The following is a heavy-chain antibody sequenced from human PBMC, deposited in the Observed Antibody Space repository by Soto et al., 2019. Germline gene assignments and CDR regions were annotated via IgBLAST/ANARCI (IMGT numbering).Heavy chain of an antibody. D-gene: IGHD2-21*01. CDR2: ISGSGANT. J-gene: IGHJ4*02. Sequence: EVQLLESGGGLVQPGGSLRLSCEASGFTFSNFAMRWVRQAPGQGLEWVSAISGSGANTYYADSVKGRFTISSDISKRTVYLKLNTLGPDDTAVYYCAKDRDFCGCHYKHRGFDCWGQGTLLTVSS. V-gene: IGHV3-23*01. CDR3: AKDRDFCGCHYKHRGFDC. CDR1: GFTFSNFA.